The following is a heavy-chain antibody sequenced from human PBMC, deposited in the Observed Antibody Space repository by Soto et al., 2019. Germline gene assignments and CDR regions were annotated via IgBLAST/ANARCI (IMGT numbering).Heavy chain of an antibody. V-gene: IGHV2-5*02. D-gene: IGHD5-18*01. CDR1: GFSLSTSGVG. CDR3: LYSPGYSYASY. CDR2: IYRDNDK. J-gene: IGHJ4*02. Sequence: QITLKESGPTLVKPTQTLTLTCTFSGFSLSTSGVGVGWIRQPPGKALEWLALIYRDNDKRYSPSLKMSRLTISKDTSKNQVVLTMTNMDPVDTATYYCLYSPGYSYASYWGQGALVTVSS.